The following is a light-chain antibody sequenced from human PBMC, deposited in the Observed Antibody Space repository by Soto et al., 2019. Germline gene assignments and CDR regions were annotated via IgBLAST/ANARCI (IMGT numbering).Light chain of an antibody. CDR3: QQPGA. CDR1: QSVSSY. Sequence: EIVLTQSPATLSLSPGERATLSCRPSQSVSSYLAWYQQKPGQAPRLLIYDASNRATGIPARFSGSGSGTDFTLTISSLEPEDFAVYYCQQPGAFGGGTKVEIK. CDR2: DAS. V-gene: IGKV3-11*01. J-gene: IGKJ4*01.